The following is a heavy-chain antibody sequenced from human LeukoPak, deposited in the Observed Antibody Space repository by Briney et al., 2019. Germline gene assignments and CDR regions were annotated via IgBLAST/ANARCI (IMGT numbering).Heavy chain of an antibody. D-gene: IGHD6-19*01. CDR2: MYYSGST. CDR3: ARGNGWYYY. J-gene: IGHJ4*02. CDR1: GGSISSYY. Sequence: SETLSLTCTVSGGSISSYYWSWIRQPPGKGLEWIGYMYYSGSTNYNPSLKSRVTISVDTSKNQFSLRLNSVTSADTAVYYCARGNGWYYYWGQGTLVTVSS. V-gene: IGHV4-59*01.